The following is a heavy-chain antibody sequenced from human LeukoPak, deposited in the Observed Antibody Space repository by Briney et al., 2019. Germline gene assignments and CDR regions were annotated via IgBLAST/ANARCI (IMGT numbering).Heavy chain of an antibody. CDR1: GFTFRSYS. D-gene: IGHD3-22*01. V-gene: IGHV3-48*01. Sequence: GGSLRLSCAASGFTFRSYSMNWVRQAPGRGLEWVSCISSSSSTIYYADSVKGRFTISRDNAKNSLYLQMNSLRAEDTAVYYCARVYYDSSGYINFDYWGQGTLVTVSS. J-gene: IGHJ4*02. CDR3: ARVYYDSSGYINFDY. CDR2: ISSSSSTI.